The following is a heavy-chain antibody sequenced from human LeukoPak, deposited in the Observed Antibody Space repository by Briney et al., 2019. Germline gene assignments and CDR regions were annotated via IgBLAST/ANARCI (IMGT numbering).Heavy chain of an antibody. Sequence: SETLSLTCAVYGGSFSGYYWSWIRQPPGKGLEWIGEINHSGSTNYNPSLKSRVTISVDTSKNQFSLKLSSVTAADTAVYYCARDSPYVWGSYRDDPHFDYWGQGTLVTVSS. J-gene: IGHJ4*02. CDR3: ARDSPYVWGSYRDDPHFDY. CDR1: GGSFSGYY. V-gene: IGHV4-34*01. CDR2: INHSGST. D-gene: IGHD3-16*02.